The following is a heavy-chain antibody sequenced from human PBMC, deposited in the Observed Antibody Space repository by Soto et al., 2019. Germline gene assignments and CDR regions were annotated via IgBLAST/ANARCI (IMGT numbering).Heavy chain of an antibody. D-gene: IGHD2-2*01. CDR3: ARVGYCSSTSCYGEDYYYYMDV. J-gene: IGHJ6*03. CDR1: GYTLTELS. Sequence: ASVKVSCKVSGYTLTELSMHWVRQAPGKGLEWMGGFDPEDGETIYAQKFQGRVTMTEDTSTDTAYMELSSLRSEDTAVYYCARVGYCSSTSCYGEDYYYYMDVWGKGTTVTVSS. CDR2: FDPEDGET. V-gene: IGHV1-24*01.